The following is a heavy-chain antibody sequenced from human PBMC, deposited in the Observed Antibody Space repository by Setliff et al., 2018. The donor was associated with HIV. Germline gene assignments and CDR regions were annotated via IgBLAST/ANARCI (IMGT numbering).Heavy chain of an antibody. J-gene: IGHJ4*02. CDR2: VSYSGST. CDR3: ARARGRAQSSYYFDY. CDR1: SGSISVYY. Sequence: PSETLSLTCSVPSGSISVYYWSWVRQPPGRGLEWIGYVSYSGSTSYNPTLNSRVTMSVDTSRDQFSLKLSSVTAADTAVYYCARARGRAQSSYYFDYWGQGRLVTVSS. V-gene: IGHV4-59*01. D-gene: IGHD3-16*02.